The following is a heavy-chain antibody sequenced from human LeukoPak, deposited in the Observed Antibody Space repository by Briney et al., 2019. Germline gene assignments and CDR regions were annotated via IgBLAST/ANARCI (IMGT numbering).Heavy chain of an antibody. J-gene: IGHJ4*02. CDR3: ARSPQAEYSSNWYVDY. CDR1: GGSISSTSYY. Sequence: SETLSLTCTVSGGSISSTSYYWGWIRQPPGKGLEWIGSIYNIGSTYLNPSLKSRVTISVDTSKNQFSLKLSSVTAADTAVYYCARSPQAEYSSNWYVDYWGQGTLVTVSS. D-gene: IGHD6-13*01. CDR2: IYNIGST. V-gene: IGHV4-39*07.